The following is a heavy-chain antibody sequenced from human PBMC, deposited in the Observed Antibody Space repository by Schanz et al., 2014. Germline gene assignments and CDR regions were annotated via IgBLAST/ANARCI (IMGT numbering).Heavy chain of an antibody. Sequence: QVQLVQSGDEVKKPGASVKVSCKASGYSFISHAIHWVRQAPGQRLEWMGWINAANGNTRYSQKFQGRVTMTTDTSTGTAYMELRSLRSDDTAVYYCASSGAGYSSSWDFDYWGQGTLVTVSS. J-gene: IGHJ4*02. CDR1: GYSFISHA. CDR2: INAANGNT. V-gene: IGHV1-3*01. CDR3: ASSGAGYSSSWDFDY. D-gene: IGHD6-13*01.